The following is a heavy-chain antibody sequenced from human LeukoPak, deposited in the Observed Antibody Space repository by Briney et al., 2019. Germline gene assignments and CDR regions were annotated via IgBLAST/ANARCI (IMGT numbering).Heavy chain of an antibody. CDR2: ISSSSSYI. Sequence: GGSPRLSCAASGFTFSSYSMNWVRQAPGKGLEWVSSISSSSSYIYYADSVKGRFTISRDNAKNSLYLQMNSLRAEDTAVYYCARDLVAAPFDYWGQGTLVTVSS. V-gene: IGHV3-21*01. CDR3: ARDLVAAPFDY. D-gene: IGHD6-13*01. J-gene: IGHJ4*02. CDR1: GFTFSSYS.